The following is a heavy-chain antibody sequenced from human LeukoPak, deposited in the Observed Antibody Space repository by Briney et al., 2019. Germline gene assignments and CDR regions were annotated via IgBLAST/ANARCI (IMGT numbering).Heavy chain of an antibody. CDR1: GGSISSSSNY. V-gene: IGHV4-39*01. CDR3: ARHGPVVVPAAIMKQRSDY. CDR2: IYYSGST. J-gene: IGHJ4*02. D-gene: IGHD2-2*02. Sequence: PSETLSLTCTVSGGSISSSSNYWGWIRQPPGKGLEWIGSIYYSGSTYYNPSLKSRVTISVDTSKNQFSLKLSSVTAADTAVYYCARHGPVVVPAAIMKQRSDYWGQGTLVTVSS.